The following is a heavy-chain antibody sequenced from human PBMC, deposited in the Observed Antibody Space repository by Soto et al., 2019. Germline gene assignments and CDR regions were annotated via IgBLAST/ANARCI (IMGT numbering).Heavy chain of an antibody. Sequence: GGSLRLSCAASGFTFSDYGMSWVRQAPGKGLKWVSTISGGGDFTYYAQPVKGRFTISRDNSKNTLYLQMTSLRADDTAVYYCARDRSSIHNPWGQGTLVTVSS. J-gene: IGHJ5*02. CDR3: ARDRSSIHNP. D-gene: IGHD5-18*01. CDR2: ISGGGDFT. CDR1: GFTFSDYG. V-gene: IGHV3-23*01.